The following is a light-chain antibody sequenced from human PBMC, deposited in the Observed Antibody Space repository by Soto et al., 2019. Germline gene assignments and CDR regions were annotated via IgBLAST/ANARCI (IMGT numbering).Light chain of an antibody. CDR2: GAS. CDR1: RSVSSDY. J-gene: IGKJ1*01. Sequence: EIVLTQSPGTLSLSPGERPTLSCRASRSVSSDYLAWYQQKPGQAPRLLIHGASNRATGIPDRFSGSGSGTHFTLTISSLQPEDFATYYCQQSYSIPRTFGQGTKVDIK. CDR3: QQSYSIPRT. V-gene: IGKV3-20*01.